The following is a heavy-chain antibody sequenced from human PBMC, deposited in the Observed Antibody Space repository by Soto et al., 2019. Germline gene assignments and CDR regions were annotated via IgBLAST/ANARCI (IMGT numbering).Heavy chain of an antibody. D-gene: IGHD3-22*01. CDR2: INPNSGGT. J-gene: IGHJ4*02. CDR1: GYTFTGYY. CDR3: ARDSSGYYDIRFDY. Sequence: ASVKVSCKASGYTFTGYYMHWVRQAPGQGLEWMGWINPNSGGTNYAQKFQGRVTMTRDTSIGTAYMELSRLRSDDTAVYYCARDSSGYYDIRFDYWGQGTLVTVSS. V-gene: IGHV1-2*02.